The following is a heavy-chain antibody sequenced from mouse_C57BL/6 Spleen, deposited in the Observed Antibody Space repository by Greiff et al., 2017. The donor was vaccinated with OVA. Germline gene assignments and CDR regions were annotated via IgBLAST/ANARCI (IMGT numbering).Heavy chain of an antibody. D-gene: IGHD1-1*01. Sequence: QVQPKQPGAELVRPGSSVKLSCKASGYTFTSYWMDWVKQRPGQGLEWIGNIYPSDSETHYNQKFKDKATLTVDKSSSTAYMQLSSLTSEDSAVYYCARSVVAKDFDYWGQGTTLTVSS. CDR2: IYPSDSET. V-gene: IGHV1-61*01. CDR3: ARSVVAKDFDY. CDR1: GYTFTSYW. J-gene: IGHJ2*01.